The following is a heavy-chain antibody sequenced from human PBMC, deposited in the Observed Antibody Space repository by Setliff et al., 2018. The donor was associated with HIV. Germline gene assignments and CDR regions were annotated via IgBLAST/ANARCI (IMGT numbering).Heavy chain of an antibody. D-gene: IGHD2-15*01. Sequence: PGGSLRLSCTASGFAFNTYTMNWVRQAPGKGLEWVSSISSSSSFIYYADSVRGRFTVSRDNAKNSLYLQMISLRVEDTAIYYCARDFCGSSCSSGYGYFDHWGQGTLVTVSS. CDR1: GFAFNTYT. CDR3: ARDFCGSSCSSGYGYFDH. J-gene: IGHJ4*02. V-gene: IGHV3-21*01. CDR2: ISSSSSFI.